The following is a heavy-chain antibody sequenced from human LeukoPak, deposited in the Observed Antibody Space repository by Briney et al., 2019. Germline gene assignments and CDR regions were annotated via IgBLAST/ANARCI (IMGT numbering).Heavy chain of an antibody. CDR3: AKTSVPMVRGVKDY. Sequence: GGSLRLSCAASGFTFSSYAMHWVRQAPGKGLEWVAVISYDGGNKYYADSVKGRFTISRDNSKNTLYLQMNSLRAEDTAVYYCAKTSVPMVRGVKDYWGQGTLVTVSS. J-gene: IGHJ4*02. CDR2: ISYDGGNK. CDR1: GFTFSSYA. V-gene: IGHV3-30*04. D-gene: IGHD3-10*01.